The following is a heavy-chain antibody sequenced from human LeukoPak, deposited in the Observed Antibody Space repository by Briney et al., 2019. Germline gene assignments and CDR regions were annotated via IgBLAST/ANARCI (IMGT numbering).Heavy chain of an antibody. CDR1: GFTFDDYA. CDR2: ISWNSGSI. Sequence: PGGSLRLSCAASGFTFDDYAMHWVRQAPGKGLEWVSGISWNSGSIGYADSVKGRFTISRDNAKNSLYLQMNSLRAEDTALYYCAKDTDYGDYGNYFDYWGQGTLVTVSS. J-gene: IGHJ4*02. V-gene: IGHV3-9*01. D-gene: IGHD4-17*01. CDR3: AKDTDYGDYGNYFDY.